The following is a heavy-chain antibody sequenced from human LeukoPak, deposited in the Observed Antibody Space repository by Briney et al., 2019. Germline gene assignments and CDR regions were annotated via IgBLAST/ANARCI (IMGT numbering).Heavy chain of an antibody. Sequence: GASVKVSCKVSGYTLTELSMHWVRQAPGKGLEWMGGFDPEDGETIYTQKFQGRVTMTEDTSTDTAYMELSSLRSEDTAVYYCATRREVQGVYQGYWFDPWSQGTLVTVSS. V-gene: IGHV1-24*01. D-gene: IGHD3-10*01. CDR2: FDPEDGET. CDR3: ATRREVQGVYQGYWFDP. J-gene: IGHJ5*02. CDR1: GYTLTELS.